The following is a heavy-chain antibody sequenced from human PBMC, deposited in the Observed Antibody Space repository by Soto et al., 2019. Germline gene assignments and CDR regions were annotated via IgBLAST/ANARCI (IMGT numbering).Heavy chain of an antibody. J-gene: IGHJ4*02. CDR3: ARVGGDDFGDSGGFDY. Sequence: QVQLQESGPGLVKPSETLSLTCTVSGGSIRDYFWTWIRQPPGKGLEWIGYIYYSGRTNYNPSLNRRVSISVDTSKNHFSLQLRSVTAADTAVYYCARVGGDDFGDSGGFDYWGQGTLVTVSS. V-gene: IGHV4-59*01. CDR1: GGSIRDYF. D-gene: IGHD4-17*01. CDR2: IYYSGRT.